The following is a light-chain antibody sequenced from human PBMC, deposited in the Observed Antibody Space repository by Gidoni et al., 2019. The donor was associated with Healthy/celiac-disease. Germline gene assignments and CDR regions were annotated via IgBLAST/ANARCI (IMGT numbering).Light chain of an antibody. V-gene: IGLV1-40*01. CDR2: GNS. Sequence: QSVLTQPPSVSGAPGQRVTSSCTGGSSNIGAGYDVHWYPQLPGTAPKLLIYGNSNRPSGVPDRFSGSKSGTSASLAITGLQAEDEADYYCQSYDSSLSGWVFGGGTKLTVL. CDR1: SSNIGAGYD. CDR3: QSYDSSLSGWV. J-gene: IGLJ3*02.